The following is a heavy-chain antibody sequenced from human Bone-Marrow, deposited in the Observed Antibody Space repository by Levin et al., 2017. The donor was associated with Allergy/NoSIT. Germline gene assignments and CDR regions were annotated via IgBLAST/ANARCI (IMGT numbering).Heavy chain of an antibody. D-gene: IGHD2-2*01. CDR3: AKDLFSRYCSSTSCRRRPYYYYYMDV. CDR1: GFTFSSYG. V-gene: IGHV3-30*18. CDR2: ISYDGSNK. J-gene: IGHJ6*03. Sequence: GGSLRLSCAASGFTFSSYGMHWVRQAPGKGLEWVAVISYDGSNKYYADSVKGRFTISRDNSKNTLYLQMNSLRAEDTAVYYCAKDLFSRYCSSTSCRRRPYYYYYMDVWGKGTTVTVSS.